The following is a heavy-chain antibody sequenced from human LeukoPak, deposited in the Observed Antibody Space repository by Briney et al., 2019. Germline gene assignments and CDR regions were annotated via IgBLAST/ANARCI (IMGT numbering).Heavy chain of an antibody. J-gene: IGHJ4*02. CDR3: AKNPIWYSSGWYYFDY. V-gene: IGHV3-23*01. CDR2: ISGSGGST. Sequence: GGSLRLSCAASGFTFSNYAMSWVRQTPGKGLEWVSGISGSGGSTYYADSVKGRFTISRDNSKNTLYLQMNSLRAEDTAVYYCAKNPIWYSSGWYYFDYWGQGTLVTVSS. CDR1: GFTFSNYA. D-gene: IGHD6-19*01.